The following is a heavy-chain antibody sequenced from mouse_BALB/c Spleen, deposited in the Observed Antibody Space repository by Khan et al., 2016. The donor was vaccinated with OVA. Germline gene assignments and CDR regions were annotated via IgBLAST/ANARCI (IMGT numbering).Heavy chain of an antibody. V-gene: IGHV1-4*01. J-gene: IGHJ4*01. CDR3: ARDFHYYGSRGAMDN. CDR1: GYTFTSYT. D-gene: IGHD1-1*01. CDR2: IIPSTVYT. Sequence: QVQLKQPGAELARPGASVKMSCKASGYTFTSYTTHWVKQRPGQGLEWIGYIIPSTVYTNYNQKFKDKATLTADKSSSPAYMQLSSLTSEDSALYYSARDFHYYGSRGAMDNAGQGTSVTVSS.